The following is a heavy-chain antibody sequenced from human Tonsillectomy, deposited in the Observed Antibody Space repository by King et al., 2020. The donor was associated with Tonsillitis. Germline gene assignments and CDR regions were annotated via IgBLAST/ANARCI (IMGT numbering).Heavy chain of an antibody. V-gene: IGHV4-59*01. CDR2: IYYTGST. D-gene: IGHD6-19*01. J-gene: IGHJ4*02. Sequence: HVQLQESGPGLVKPSETLSLTCTVSDGSISSYYWSWIRRPPGKGLEWIGYIYYTGSTNYNPSLNSRVTISVDTSKNQISLNLTSVTAADTAVYYCARVPPVAGNKYYFDYWGQGTLVTVSS. CDR1: DGSISSYY. CDR3: ARVPPVAGNKYYFDY.